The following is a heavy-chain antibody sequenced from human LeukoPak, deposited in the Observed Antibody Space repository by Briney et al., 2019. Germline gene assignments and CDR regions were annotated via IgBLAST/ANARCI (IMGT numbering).Heavy chain of an antibody. CDR3: ARDMASQWLVPSIFDY. CDR2: IYHSGRT. V-gene: IGHV4-38-2*02. CDR1: GYSISSGYY. Sequence: PSETLSVTCTASGYSISSGYYWGWIRQPPGKGLEWIGSIYHSGRTFYNPSLKSRVTISVDTSKNQFSLKLSSVTAADTAVYYCARDMASQWLVPSIFDYWGQGTLVTVSS. D-gene: IGHD6-19*01. J-gene: IGHJ4*02.